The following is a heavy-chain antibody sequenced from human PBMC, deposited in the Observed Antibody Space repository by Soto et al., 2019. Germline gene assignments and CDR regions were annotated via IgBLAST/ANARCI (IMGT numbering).Heavy chain of an antibody. CDR1: GYTFTSYD. CDR2: MNPNSGNT. Sequence: QVQLVQSGAEVKKPGASVKVSCKASGYTFTSYDINWVRQATGQGLEWMGWMNPNSGNTGYAQKFQGRVTMTRNTSISTAYMQLSSLRSEDTAVYYCARSVEWLASFDYWGQGTLVTVSS. J-gene: IGHJ4*02. CDR3: ARSVEWLASFDY. D-gene: IGHD6-19*01. V-gene: IGHV1-8*01.